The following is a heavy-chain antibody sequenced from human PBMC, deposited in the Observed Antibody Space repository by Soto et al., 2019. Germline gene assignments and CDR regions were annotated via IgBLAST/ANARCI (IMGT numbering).Heavy chain of an antibody. CDR2: IIRILGIA. D-gene: IGHD3-10*01. J-gene: IGHJ3*02. Sequence: QVQLVQSGAEVKKPGSSVKVSCKASGGTFSSYTISWVRQAPGQGLEWMGRIIRILGIANYAQKFQGRVTIPADKTTSTAYMELSSLRSEDTAVYYCAMVRGDFAFDIWGQGTMVTVSS. CDR3: AMVRGDFAFDI. V-gene: IGHV1-69*02. CDR1: GGTFSSYT.